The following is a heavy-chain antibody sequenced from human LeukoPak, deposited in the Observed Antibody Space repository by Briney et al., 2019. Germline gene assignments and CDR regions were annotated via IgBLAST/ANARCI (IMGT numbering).Heavy chain of an antibody. CDR2: VSYSGNT. V-gene: IGHV4-39*07. D-gene: IGHD3-22*01. CDR3: ARESYSDSRGYLYIGAFGI. Sequence: SETLSLTCTFSGGSISSSSYYWGWIRQTPAKGLEWIGSVSYSGNTYYNPSLKSRVTASVDTSKKQFSLKLSSVTAADTAVYYCARESYSDSRGYLYIGAFGIWGQGTMVTVSS. J-gene: IGHJ3*02. CDR1: GGSISSSSYY.